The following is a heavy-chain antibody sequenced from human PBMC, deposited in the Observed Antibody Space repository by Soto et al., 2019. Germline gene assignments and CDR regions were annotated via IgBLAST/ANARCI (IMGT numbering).Heavy chain of an antibody. J-gene: IGHJ4*02. CDR2: ISSSGGST. CDR1: GFTFSSYA. CDR3: AKGAGRSLSCFDY. D-gene: IGHD2-15*01. Sequence: GGSLRLSCAASGFTFSSYAMSWARQAPGKGLEWVSAISSSGGSTYYADSVKGRFTISRDNAKNTLYLQMNSLRAEDTAVYYCAKGAGRSLSCFDYWGQGTLVTVSS. V-gene: IGHV3-23*01.